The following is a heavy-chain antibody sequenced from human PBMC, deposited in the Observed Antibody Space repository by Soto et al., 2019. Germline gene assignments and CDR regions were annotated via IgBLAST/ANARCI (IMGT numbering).Heavy chain of an antibody. CDR2: ISSNGGST. CDR3: VKDERLRLGELSQRWGIYYFDY. CDR1: GFTFSSYA. V-gene: IGHV3-64D*08. D-gene: IGHD3-16*02. J-gene: IGHJ4*02. Sequence: HPGGSLRLSCSASGFTFSSYAMHWVRQAPGKGLEYVSAISSNGGSTYYADSVKGRFTISRDNSKNTLYLQMSSLRAEDTAVYYCVKDERLRLGELSQRWGIYYFDYWGQGTLVTSPQ.